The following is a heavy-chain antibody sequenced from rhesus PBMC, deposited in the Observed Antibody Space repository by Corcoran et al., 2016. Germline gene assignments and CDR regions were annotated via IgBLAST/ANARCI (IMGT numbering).Heavy chain of an antibody. J-gene: IGHJ4*01. Sequence: QVQLQESGPGLVKPSETLSLTCPVSGCSIRARYSWRWIRPPPGKGLEWMGRIYGSGGSTNYNPSLKSRVTISRDTSKNQFSLKLSAVTAADTAVYYCARDPYGYSYGHWGQGVLVTVSS. V-gene: IGHV4-160*01. D-gene: IGHD5-36*01. CDR2: IYGSGGST. CDR3: ARDPYGYSYGH. CDR1: GCSIRARYS.